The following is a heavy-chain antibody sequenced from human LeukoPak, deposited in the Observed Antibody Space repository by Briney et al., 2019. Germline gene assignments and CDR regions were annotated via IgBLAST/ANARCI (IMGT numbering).Heavy chain of an antibody. CDR3: ARYIVVVEAFDI. Sequence: SETLSLTCAVYGGSFSGYYWSWIRQPPGKGLEWIWEINHSGSTNYNPSLKSRVTISVDTSKNQFSLKLSSVTAADTAVYYCARYIVVVEAFDIWGQGTMVTVSS. D-gene: IGHD2-15*01. V-gene: IGHV4-34*01. CDR2: INHSGST. CDR1: GGSFSGYY. J-gene: IGHJ3*02.